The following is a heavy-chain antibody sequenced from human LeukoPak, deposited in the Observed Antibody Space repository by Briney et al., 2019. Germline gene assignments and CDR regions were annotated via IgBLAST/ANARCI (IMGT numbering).Heavy chain of an antibody. Sequence: PGGSLRLSCAASGFTFSTYSMNWVHQAPGKGLQWVSSISSSSYYIFYADSVKGRFTISRDNAKNSLYLQMNSLRAEDTAVYYCATNSGSGSYPESFQHWGQGTLVTVSS. J-gene: IGHJ1*01. D-gene: IGHD1-26*01. CDR3: ATNSGSGSYPESFQH. CDR1: GFTFSTYS. V-gene: IGHV3-21*01. CDR2: ISSSSYYI.